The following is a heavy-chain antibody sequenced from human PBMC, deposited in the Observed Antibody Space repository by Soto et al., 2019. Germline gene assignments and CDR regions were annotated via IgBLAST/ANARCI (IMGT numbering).Heavy chain of an antibody. J-gene: IGHJ6*03. V-gene: IGHV3-9*01. Sequence: EVQLEESGGGLVQPGRSLRLSCEASGFIFDDHAMHWVRQAPGKGLEWVSGLSWNSGTIGYADSVKGRFTISRDNVKSALYLEMTRLRAEDTAVYFCVKAGFTGSTHYMDVWGNGTTVTVS. D-gene: IGHD1-7*01. CDR1: GFIFDDHA. CDR2: LSWNSGTI. CDR3: VKAGFTGSTHYMDV.